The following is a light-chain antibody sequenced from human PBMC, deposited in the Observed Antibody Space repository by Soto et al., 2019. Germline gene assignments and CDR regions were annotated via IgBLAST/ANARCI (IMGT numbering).Light chain of an antibody. Sequence: EIQMTQSPSTLSASVGDRVTITCRASQSISSWLDWYQQKPGKAPKLLIYDASSLEIGVPSRFSGSGSGKEFTITLSSLQPDDFATYYCQQYNSYPWTFGQGTKVDIK. J-gene: IGKJ1*01. CDR2: DAS. V-gene: IGKV1-5*01. CDR3: QQYNSYPWT. CDR1: QSISSW.